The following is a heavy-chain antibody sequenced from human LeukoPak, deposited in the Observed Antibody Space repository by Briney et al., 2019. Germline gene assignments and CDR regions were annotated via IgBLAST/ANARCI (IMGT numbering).Heavy chain of an antibody. J-gene: IGHJ4*02. CDR1: GGSISSSSYY. CDR3: ARSDSGIAVAADGYYFDY. V-gene: IGHV4-39*07. Sequence: SETLSLTCTVSGGSISSSSYYWGWIRQPPGKGLEWIGSIYYSGSTYYNPSLKSRVTISVDTSKNQFSLKLSSVTAADTAVYYCARSDSGIAVAADGYYFDYWGQGTLVTVSS. CDR2: IYYSGST. D-gene: IGHD6-19*01.